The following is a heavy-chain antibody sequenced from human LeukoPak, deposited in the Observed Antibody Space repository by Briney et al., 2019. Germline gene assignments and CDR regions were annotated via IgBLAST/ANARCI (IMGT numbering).Heavy chain of an antibody. V-gene: IGHV3-21*01. D-gene: IGHD5-18*01. Sequence: GGSLRLSCAASGFTFSSYSMNWVRQAPGKGLEWVSSISSSSSYIYYADSVKGRFTISRDNAKNSLYLQMNSLRAEDTAVYYCASGTWIQLWFILDYWGQGTLVTVSS. CDR1: GFTFSSYS. CDR2: ISSSSSYI. J-gene: IGHJ4*02. CDR3: ASGTWIQLWFILDY.